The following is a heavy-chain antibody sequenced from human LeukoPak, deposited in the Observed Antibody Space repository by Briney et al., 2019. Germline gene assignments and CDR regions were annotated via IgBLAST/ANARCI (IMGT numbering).Heavy chain of an antibody. CDR3: AKCIVGPSGFGY. CDR2: IGGGGSTT. D-gene: IGHD1-26*01. CDR1: GFTFSLYA. J-gene: IGHJ4*02. Sequence: GGSLRPSCAASGFTFSLYAISWVRQTPGKGLEWVSTIGGGGSTTYYADSVRGRFTISRDNSKNTLYLQMNSLRAEDTAVYYCAKCIVGPSGFGYWGQGTVVAVSS. V-gene: IGHV3-23*01.